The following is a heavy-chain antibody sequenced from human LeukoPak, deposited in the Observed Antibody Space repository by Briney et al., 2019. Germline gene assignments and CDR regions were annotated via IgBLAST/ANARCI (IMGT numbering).Heavy chain of an antibody. Sequence: GGSLRLSCAASGFTFSSYAMHWVRQAPGKGLEYVSAISSNGGSTYYANSVKGRFTISRDNSKNTLYLQMGSLRAEDMAVYYCARSPWVVLRYFDWQLDYWGQGTLVTVSS. CDR1: GFTFSSYA. V-gene: IGHV3-64*01. CDR3: ARSPWVVLRYFDWQLDY. CDR2: ISSNGGST. J-gene: IGHJ4*02. D-gene: IGHD3-9*01.